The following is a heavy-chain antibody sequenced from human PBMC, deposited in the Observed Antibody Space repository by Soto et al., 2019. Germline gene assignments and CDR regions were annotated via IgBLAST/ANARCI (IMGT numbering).Heavy chain of an antibody. J-gene: IGHJ3*02. CDR1: GYTFTSYG. D-gene: IGHD3-16*02. Sequence: QVPLVQSGAEVKKPGASVKVSCKASGYTFTSYGISWVRQAPGQGLEWMGWISAYNGNTNYAQKLQGRVTMTTDTSPSTAYLELRSLRSDDTAVYYGARDKITFGGVIVRDAFDIWGQGTMVTVSS. CDR3: ARDKITFGGVIVRDAFDI. CDR2: ISAYNGNT. V-gene: IGHV1-18*01.